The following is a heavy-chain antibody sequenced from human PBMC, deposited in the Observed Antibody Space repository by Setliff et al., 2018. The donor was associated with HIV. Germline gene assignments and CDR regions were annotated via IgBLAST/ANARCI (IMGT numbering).Heavy chain of an antibody. CDR3: AREATYYYDGSGYYYFDY. CDR1: GGSFSGYY. D-gene: IGHD3-22*01. Sequence: PSETLSLTCAVYGGSFSGYYWSWIRQPPGKGLEWIGEINHSGSTNYNPSLKSRITISVDTSRNQFSLKLSSVTAADTAVYYCAREATYYYDGSGYYYFDYWGRGTLVTVSS. J-gene: IGHJ4*02. V-gene: IGHV4-34*01. CDR2: INHSGST.